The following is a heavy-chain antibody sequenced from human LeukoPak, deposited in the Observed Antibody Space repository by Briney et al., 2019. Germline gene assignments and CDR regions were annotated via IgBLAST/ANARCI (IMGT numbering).Heavy chain of an antibody. J-gene: IGHJ5*02. V-gene: IGHV3-49*04. CDR3: TRVVGPDIFNWFDP. Sequence: LCFSCTGSGFTFGDFPMSRVGQGPGNGLMGVGFIRSKAYGGTTEYAASVKGRFTIPRDDSKSIAYLQMNSLKTEDTAVYYCTRVVGPDIFNWFDPWGQGTLVTVSS. D-gene: IGHD2-21*01. CDR2: IRSKAYGGTT. CDR1: GFTFGDFP.